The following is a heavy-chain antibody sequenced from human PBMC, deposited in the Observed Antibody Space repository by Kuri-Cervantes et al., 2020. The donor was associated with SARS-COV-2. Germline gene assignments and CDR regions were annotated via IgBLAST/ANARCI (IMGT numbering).Heavy chain of an antibody. CDR1: GGSISSSSCY. V-gene: IGHV3-7*01. D-gene: IGHD3-16*01. CDR3: ARWGVYYFDY. Sequence: ETLSLTCTVSGGSISSSSCYWGWIRQPPGKGLEWVANIKQDGSEKYYVDSVKGRFTISRDNAKNSLYLQMNSLRAEDTAVYYCARWGVYYFDYWGQGTLVTVSS. CDR2: IKQDGSEK. J-gene: IGHJ4*02.